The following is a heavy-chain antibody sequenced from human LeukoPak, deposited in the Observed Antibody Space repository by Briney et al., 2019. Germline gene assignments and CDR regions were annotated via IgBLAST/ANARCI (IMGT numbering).Heavy chain of an antibody. V-gene: IGHV4-59*01. J-gene: IGHJ6*03. CDR1: GGSISSYY. D-gene: IGHD6-6*01. Sequence: MASETLSLTCTVSGGSISSYYWSWIRQPPGKGLEWIGYIYYSGSTNYNPSLKSRVTISVDTSKNQFSLKLSSVTAADTAVYYCAGTQYSSSAGYYYYMDVWGKGTTVTVSS. CDR2: IYYSGST. CDR3: AGTQYSSSAGYYYYMDV.